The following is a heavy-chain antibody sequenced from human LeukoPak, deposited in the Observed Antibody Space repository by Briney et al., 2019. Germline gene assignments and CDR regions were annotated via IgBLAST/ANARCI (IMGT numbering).Heavy chain of an antibody. J-gene: IGHJ4*02. CDR1: GFTFSSYA. CDR3: ATLGGGDGY. Sequence: PGGSLRLSCAASGFTFSSYAMSWVRQAPGKGLEWVSAISGSGGSTYYADSVKGRFTISRDNSRNTLYVQMNSLRVEDTAIYYCATLGGGDGYWGQGTLVTVSS. D-gene: IGHD3-16*01. V-gene: IGHV3-23*01. CDR2: ISGSGGST.